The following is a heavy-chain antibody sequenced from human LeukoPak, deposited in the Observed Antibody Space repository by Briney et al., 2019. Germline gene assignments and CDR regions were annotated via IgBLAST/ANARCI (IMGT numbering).Heavy chain of an antibody. V-gene: IGHV4-30-2*01. CDR3: ARVSDYDSSAIDY. J-gene: IGHJ4*02. D-gene: IGHD3-22*01. CDR2: IYHRGST. CDR1: GGSISSGGYS. Sequence: PSQTLSLTCAVSGGSISSGGYSWSWIRQPPGKGLEWIGYIYHRGSTYYNPSLKSRVTISVDRSKNQFSLKLSSVTAADTAVYYCARVSDYDSSAIDYWGQGTLVTVSS.